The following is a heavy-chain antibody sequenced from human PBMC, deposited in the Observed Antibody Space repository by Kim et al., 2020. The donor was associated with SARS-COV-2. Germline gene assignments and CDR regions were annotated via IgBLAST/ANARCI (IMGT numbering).Heavy chain of an antibody. CDR1: GGSISSSSYY. J-gene: IGHJ4*02. CDR3: ARHGMDNWNYGAYVYYFDY. CDR2: IYYSGST. V-gene: IGHV4-39*01. D-gene: IGHD1-7*01. Sequence: SETLSLTCTVSGGSISSSSYYWGWIRQPPGKGLEWIGSIYYSGSTYYNPSLKSRVTISVDTSKNQFSLKLSSVTAADTAVYYCARHGMDNWNYGAYVYYFDYWGQGTLVTVSS.